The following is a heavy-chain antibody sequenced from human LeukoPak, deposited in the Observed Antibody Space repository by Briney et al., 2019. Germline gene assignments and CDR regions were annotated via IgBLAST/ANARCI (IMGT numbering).Heavy chain of an antibody. CDR2: IKQDGSEK. V-gene: IGHV3-7*01. Sequence: PGGSLRLSCAASGCTFRSCWMSWVRQAPGKGLEWVAHIKQDGSEKYYVDSVKGRFTISRDNAKNSVYLQMNSLRAEDTAVYYCASDCHPFESWGQGARVTVSS. CDR1: GCTFRSCW. CDR3: ASDCHPFES. J-gene: IGHJ4*02.